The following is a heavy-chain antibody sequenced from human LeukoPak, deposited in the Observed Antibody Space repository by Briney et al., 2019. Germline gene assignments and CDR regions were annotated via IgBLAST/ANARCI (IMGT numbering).Heavy chain of an antibody. J-gene: IGHJ6*03. D-gene: IGHD2/OR15-2a*01. CDR2: ISYDGSNK. Sequence: PGGSLRLSCAASGFTFSSYAMHWVRQAPGKGLEGVAVISYDGSNKYYADSVKGRFTISRDNSKNTLYLQMNSLRAEDTAVYYCAREEEYPYYYYYMDVWAKGPRSPSP. CDR1: GFTFSSYA. V-gene: IGHV3-30-3*01. CDR3: AREEEYPYYYYYMDV.